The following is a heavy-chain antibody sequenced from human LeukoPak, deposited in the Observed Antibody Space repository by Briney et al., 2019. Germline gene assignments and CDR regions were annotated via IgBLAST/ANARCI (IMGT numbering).Heavy chain of an antibody. D-gene: IGHD5-18*01. CDR2: IGASGGGT. CDR3: AKEGGYTYGQIQYYAMDV. Sequence: GGSLRLSCAASGFTFSAYAMNWVRQAPGKGLEWVSVIGASGGGTYYADSVKGRFTISRDNSHNTLYLQMNSLRAEDTAVYYCAKEGGYTYGQIQYYAMDVWGQGTTVTVSS. J-gene: IGHJ6*02. V-gene: IGHV3-23*01. CDR1: GFTFSAYA.